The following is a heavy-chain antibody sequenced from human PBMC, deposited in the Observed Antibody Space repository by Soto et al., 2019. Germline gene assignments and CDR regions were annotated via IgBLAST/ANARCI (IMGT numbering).Heavy chain of an antibody. CDR3: ASSLDFGDYGYAFDI. V-gene: IGHV3-53*01. D-gene: IGHD4-17*01. CDR1: GFTVSSNY. Sequence: GGSLRLSCAASGFTVSSNYMSWVRQAPGKGLEWVSVIYSGGSTYYADSVKGRFTISRDNSKNTLYLQMNSLRAEDTSVYYCASSLDFGDYGYAFDIWGQGTMVTVSS. CDR2: IYSGGST. J-gene: IGHJ3*02.